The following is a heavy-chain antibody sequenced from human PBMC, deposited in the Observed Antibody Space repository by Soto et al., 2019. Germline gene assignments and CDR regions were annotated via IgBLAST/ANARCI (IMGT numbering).Heavy chain of an antibody. V-gene: IGHV1-18*01. J-gene: IGHJ4*02. D-gene: IGHD1-26*01. CDR3: ARASGGGVGTTSY. CDR2: ISAYNGNT. Sequence: QVQLVQSGPEVKKPGASAKVSCKTSGYIFSNFGISWMRQVPGQGLEWMGWISAYNGNTNYAQKFQDRVTLTTDISTNTAYMELRSLRSDDTAVYYCARASGGGVGTTSYWGQGTLVTVSS. CDR1: GYIFSNFG.